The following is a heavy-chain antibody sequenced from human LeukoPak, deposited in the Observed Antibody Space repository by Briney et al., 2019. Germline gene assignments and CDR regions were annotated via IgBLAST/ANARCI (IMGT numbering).Heavy chain of an antibody. CDR2: IRSKAYGGTT. J-gene: IGHJ4*02. V-gene: IGHV3-49*03. CDR3: TRAWLGYDILTGYYAFDY. CDR1: GFTFGDYA. Sequence: GGSLRLSCTASGFTFGDYAMSWFRQAPGKGLEWVGFIRSKAYGGTTEYAASVKGRFTISRDDSKSIAYLQMNSLKTEDTAVYYCTRAWLGYDILTGYYAFDYWGQGTLVTVSS. D-gene: IGHD3-9*01.